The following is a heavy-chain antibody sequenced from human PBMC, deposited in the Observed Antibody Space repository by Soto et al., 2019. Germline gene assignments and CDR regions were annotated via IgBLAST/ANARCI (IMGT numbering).Heavy chain of an antibody. CDR3: ARDPGAYCGGDCFPEYFQH. J-gene: IGHJ1*01. D-gene: IGHD2-21*01. CDR2: IIPILGIA. V-gene: IGHV1-69*04. Sequence: SVKVSCKASGGTFSSYTISWVRQAPGQGLEWMGRIIPILGIANYAQKFQGRVTITADKSTSTAYMELSSLRSEDTAVYYCARDPGAYCGGDCFPEYFQHWGQGTLVTVSS. CDR1: GGTFSSYT.